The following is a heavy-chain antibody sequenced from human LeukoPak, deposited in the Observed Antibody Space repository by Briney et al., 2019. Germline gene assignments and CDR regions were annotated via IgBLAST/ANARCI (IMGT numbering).Heavy chain of an antibody. CDR2: VTGDGGGT. CDR1: GFTVSSNY. D-gene: IGHD6-25*01. J-gene: IGHJ4*02. CDR3: MARGTAAFVS. Sequence: PGGSLRLSCAASGFTVSSNYISWVRQAAGKGPEWVSVVTGDGGGTNYADSVKGRFTISRDNSKNTLYLQMNSLRAEDTAIYYCMARGTAAFVSWGLGTLVTVSS. V-gene: IGHV3-23*01.